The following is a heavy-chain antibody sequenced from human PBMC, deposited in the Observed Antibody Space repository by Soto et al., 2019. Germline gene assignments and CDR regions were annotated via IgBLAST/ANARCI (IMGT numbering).Heavy chain of an antibody. Sequence: SETLSLTCTVSGGSISSSSYYWGWIRQPPGKGLEWIGSIYYSGSTYYNPSLKSRVTISVDTSKNQFSLKLSSVTAADTAVYYCARQGPKVVVPAAIGPNYYYYGMDVWGQGTTVTVSS. CDR2: IYYSGST. V-gene: IGHV4-39*01. CDR3: ARQGPKVVVPAAIGPNYYYYGMDV. J-gene: IGHJ6*02. D-gene: IGHD2-2*01. CDR1: GGSISSSSYY.